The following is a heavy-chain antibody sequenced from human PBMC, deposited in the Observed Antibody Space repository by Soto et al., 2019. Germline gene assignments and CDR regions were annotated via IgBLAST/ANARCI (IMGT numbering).Heavy chain of an antibody. Sequence: QMQLQESGPGLVKPSGTLSLTCAVSSGSISSSNWWSWVRQPPGKGLEWIGEIYHSGSTNYNPSLKSRVTISVDKSKNQFSLKLSSVTAADTAVYYCARVLRLLWFGELLNWFDPWGQGTLVTVSS. CDR3: ARVLRLLWFGELLNWFDP. V-gene: IGHV4-4*02. D-gene: IGHD3-10*01. J-gene: IGHJ5*02. CDR2: IYHSGST. CDR1: SGSISSSNW.